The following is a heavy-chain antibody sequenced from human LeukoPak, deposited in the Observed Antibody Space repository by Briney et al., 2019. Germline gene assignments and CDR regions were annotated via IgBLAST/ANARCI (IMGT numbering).Heavy chain of an antibody. Sequence: GGSLRLSCAASGFTSSSYSMNWVRQAPGQGLELVSSISCISIYIYYADSVKGRFTISRDNAKNSLYLQMNSLRAEDTAVYYCAREVDCSSTSCYALWFDPWGQGTLVTVSS. V-gene: IGHV3-21*01. CDR2: ISCISIYI. J-gene: IGHJ5*02. CDR1: GFTSSSYS. D-gene: IGHD2-2*01. CDR3: AREVDCSSTSCYALWFDP.